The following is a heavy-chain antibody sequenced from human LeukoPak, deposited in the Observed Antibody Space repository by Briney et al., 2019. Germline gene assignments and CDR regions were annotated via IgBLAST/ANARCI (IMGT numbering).Heavy chain of an antibody. J-gene: IGHJ4*02. CDR1: GFTFSSYA. CDR2: ISDSGGTT. CDR3: AKDTPTHSTSSSFSDY. D-gene: IGHD6-6*01. V-gene: IGHV3-23*01. Sequence: GGSLRLSCAASGFTFSSYAMSWVRQAPGKGLEWVSAISDSGGTTYYADSVKGRFTISRDNSKNTLYLQMNSLIAEDTAVYYWAKDTPTHSTSSSFSDYGAQGTLVTVSS.